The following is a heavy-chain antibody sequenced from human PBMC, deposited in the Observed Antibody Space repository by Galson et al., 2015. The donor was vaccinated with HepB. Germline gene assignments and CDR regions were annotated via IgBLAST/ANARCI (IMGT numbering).Heavy chain of an antibody. D-gene: IGHD3-10*01. CDR3: AHIRSHHRGSGTRSSYYYEYTDV. CDR2: IYWDADK. CDR1: GFSATSNGVT. J-gene: IGHJ6*03. Sequence: PALVKPTQTLTLTCTFSGFSATSNGVTVGWIRQPPGKALEWLALIYWDADKRYSPPLKSRLTITKGPSENQVVLTMTNMDPVDTATYYCAHIRSHHRGSGTRSSYYYEYTDVWGKGITVTVSS. V-gene: IGHV2-5*02.